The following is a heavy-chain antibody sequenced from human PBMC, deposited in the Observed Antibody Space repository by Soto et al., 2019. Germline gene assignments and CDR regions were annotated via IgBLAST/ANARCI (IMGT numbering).Heavy chain of an antibody. D-gene: IGHD3-22*01. J-gene: IGHJ4*02. CDR3: ARLQHQPRYDDSTGWTSEQDY. CDR2: MSAYNGNA. Sequence: SVKVCCKAPGYTFSNYGISWVRQAPGQGLQWMASMSAYNGNANYAQMLWGRVTMTTDTSTSTAYMGLMSLRSDDTAVYYCARLQHQPRYDDSTGWTSEQDYWGQGTLFTGSS. CDR1: GYTFSNYG. V-gene: IGHV1-18*01.